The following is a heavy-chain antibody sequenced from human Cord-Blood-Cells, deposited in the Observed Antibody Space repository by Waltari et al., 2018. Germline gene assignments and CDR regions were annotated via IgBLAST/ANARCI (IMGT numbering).Heavy chain of an antibody. J-gene: IGHJ6*01. D-gene: IGHD1-26*01. Sequence: QVQLVQSGAEVKKPGASVKVSCKASGYTFTSYAMHWVLQAPGQRLEWMGWINAGKSKTKSSQKFQGEVTITRDASASTAYMELSSLRSEDTVVYYCARGSYYYYYYGMDVWGQG. CDR2: INAGKSKT. V-gene: IGHV1-3*01. CDR3: ARGSYYYYYYGMDV. CDR1: GYTFTSYA.